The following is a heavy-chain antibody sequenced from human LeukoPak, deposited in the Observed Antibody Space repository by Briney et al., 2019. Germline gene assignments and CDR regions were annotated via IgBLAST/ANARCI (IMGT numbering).Heavy chain of an antibody. V-gene: IGHV3-13*01. J-gene: IGHJ4*02. CDR1: GFTFSSYD. D-gene: IGHD1-26*01. CDR2: IGTAGDS. Sequence: GGSLRLSCAASGFTFSSYDMHWVRHSTGKGLEWVSAIGTAGDSYYPGPLKGRFTISRENAKNSLYLQMNSLSAGDTAVYYCARGTSYRYDYWGQGILVTVSS. CDR3: ARGTSYRYDY.